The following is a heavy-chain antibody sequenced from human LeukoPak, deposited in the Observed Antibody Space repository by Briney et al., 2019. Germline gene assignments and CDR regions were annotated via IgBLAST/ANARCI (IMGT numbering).Heavy chain of an antibody. CDR1: GFTFSSYW. CDR3: ARGGGLDV. Sequence: GGSLRLSCAASGFTFSSYWMNWARQAPGKGLEWVASINHNGNVNYYVDSVKGRFTISRNNAKNSLYLQLSNLRAEDTAVYFCARGGGLDVWGQGATVTVSS. CDR2: INHNGNVN. D-gene: IGHD3-16*01. V-gene: IGHV3-7*03. J-gene: IGHJ6*02.